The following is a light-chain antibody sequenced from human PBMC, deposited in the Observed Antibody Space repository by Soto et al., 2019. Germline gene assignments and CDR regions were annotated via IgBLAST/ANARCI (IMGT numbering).Light chain of an antibody. CDR3: GLYEGSHTWV. J-gene: IGLJ1*01. CDR1: SSDVDSYNR. Sequence: QSVLTQPRSVSGSPGQSVTISCTGISSDVDSYNRVSWYQQPPGTAPKLMIYEVSNRPSGVPDRFSGSRSVNTASLTISGLQAEDEADYYCGLYEGSHTWVFGAGAKGTVL. CDR2: EVS. V-gene: IGLV2-18*01.